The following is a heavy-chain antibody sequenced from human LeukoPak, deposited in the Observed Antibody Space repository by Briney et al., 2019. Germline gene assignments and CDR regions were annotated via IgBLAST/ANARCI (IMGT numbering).Heavy chain of an antibody. CDR1: GFTFSSYG. D-gene: IGHD6-13*01. Sequence: GGSLRLSCAASGFTFSSYGMHWVRQAPGKGLEWVAFIRYDGSNKYYADSVKGRFTISRDNSKNTLYLQMNSLRAEDTAVYYCAIIDIAAAGKFDYWGQGTLVTVSS. CDR2: IRYDGSNK. J-gene: IGHJ4*02. CDR3: AIIDIAAAGKFDY. V-gene: IGHV3-30*02.